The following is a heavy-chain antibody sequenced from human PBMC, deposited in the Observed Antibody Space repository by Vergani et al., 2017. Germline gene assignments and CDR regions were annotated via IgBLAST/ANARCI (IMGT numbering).Heavy chain of an antibody. J-gene: IGHJ4*02. D-gene: IGHD6-13*01. CDR3: AKGFIAAAVNFDS. V-gene: IGHV3-23*01. Sequence: EVPLLESGGGLVRPGGSLRLSCAASGFTFSSYAMTWVRLAPGKGLEWVSVISASSSTTYYAVSVKGSFTISRDNSKKMLYLQMDSLRPEDAAVYYCAKGFIAAAVNFDSWGQGTLVSVSS. CDR1: GFTFSSYA. CDR2: ISASSSTT.